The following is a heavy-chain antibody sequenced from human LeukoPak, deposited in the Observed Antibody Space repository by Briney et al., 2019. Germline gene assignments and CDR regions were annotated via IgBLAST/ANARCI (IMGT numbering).Heavy chain of an antibody. CDR2: INPNSGGT. V-gene: IGHV1-2*02. Sequence: ASVKVSYKASGYTFTGYYMHWVSQAPGQGLEWMGWINPNSGGTNYAQKFQGRVTMTRDTSISTAYMELSRLRSDDTAVYYCARKRGQLSRGWFDPWGQGTPVTVSS. CDR3: ARKRGQLSRGWFDP. D-gene: IGHD6-6*01. CDR1: GYTFTGYY. J-gene: IGHJ5*02.